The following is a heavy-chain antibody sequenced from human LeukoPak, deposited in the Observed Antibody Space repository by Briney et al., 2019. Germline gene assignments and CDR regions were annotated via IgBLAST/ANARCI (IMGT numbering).Heavy chain of an antibody. J-gene: IGHJ6*03. V-gene: IGHV1-69*05. D-gene: IGHD6-6*01. CDR2: IIPIFGTA. Sequence: SVKVSCKASGGTFSSYAISWVRQAPGQGLEWMGGIIPIFGTANYAQKFQGRVTITTDESTSTAYMELSSLRSEDTAVHYCASVLISDSRVYQYYYYMDVWGKGTTVTVSS. CDR3: ASVLISDSRVYQYYYYMDV. CDR1: GGTFSSYA.